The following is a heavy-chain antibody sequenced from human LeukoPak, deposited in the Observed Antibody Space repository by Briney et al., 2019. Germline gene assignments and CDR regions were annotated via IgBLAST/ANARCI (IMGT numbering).Heavy chain of an antibody. D-gene: IGHD3-22*01. V-gene: IGHV1-69*13. Sequence: SVKVSCKASGGTFSIYAISWVRQAPGQGLEWMGGIIPIFGTANYAQKFQGRVTITADESTSTAYMELSSLRSEDTAVYYCARDRRSYYDSSGPPSYHAFDIWGQGTMVTVS. CDR3: ARDRRSYYDSSGPPSYHAFDI. J-gene: IGHJ3*02. CDR1: GGTFSIYA. CDR2: IIPIFGTA.